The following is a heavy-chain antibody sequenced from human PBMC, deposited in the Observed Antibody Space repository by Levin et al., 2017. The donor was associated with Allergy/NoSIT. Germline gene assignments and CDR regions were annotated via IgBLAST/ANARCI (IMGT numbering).Heavy chain of an antibody. CDR1: GFTFGDYA. J-gene: IGHJ4*02. CDR2: IRSKAYGGTT. D-gene: IGHD3-3*01. V-gene: IGHV3-49*04. CDR3: TALSRFLEWLFTSR. Sequence: PGGSLRLSCTASGFTFGDYAMSWVRQAPGKGLEWVGFIRSKAYGGTTEYAASVKGRFTISRDDSKSIAYLQMNSLKTEDTAVYYCTALSRFLEWLFTSRWGQGTLVTVSS.